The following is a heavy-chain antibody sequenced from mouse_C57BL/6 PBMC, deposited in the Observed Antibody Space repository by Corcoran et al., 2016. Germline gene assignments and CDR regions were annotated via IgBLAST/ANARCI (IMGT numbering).Heavy chain of an antibody. D-gene: IGHD2-4*01. Sequence: QIQLVQSGPELKKPGETVKISCKASGYTFTTYGMSWVKQAPGKGLKWMGWINTYSGVPTYADDFKGRFAFSLETSASTAYLQINNLKNEDTATYFCARGRAIYYDYVDYFDYWGQGTTLTVSS. CDR3: ARGRAIYYDYVDYFDY. J-gene: IGHJ2*01. V-gene: IGHV9-3*01. CDR2: INTYSGVP. CDR1: GYTFTTYG.